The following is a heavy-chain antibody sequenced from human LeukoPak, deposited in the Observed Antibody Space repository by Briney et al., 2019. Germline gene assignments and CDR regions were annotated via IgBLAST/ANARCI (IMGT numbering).Heavy chain of an antibody. CDR2: IFPSGGEI. J-gene: IGHJ4*02. CDR3: ATYRQVLLPFES. V-gene: IGHV3-23*01. D-gene: IGHD2-8*02. Sequence: GGSLRLSCAASGFTFSRFTMNWVRQPPGKGLEWVSSIFPSGGEIHYADSVRGRFTISRDNSKSTLSLQMNSLRAEDTAIYYCATYRQVLLPFESWGQGTLVTVSS. CDR1: GFTFSRFT.